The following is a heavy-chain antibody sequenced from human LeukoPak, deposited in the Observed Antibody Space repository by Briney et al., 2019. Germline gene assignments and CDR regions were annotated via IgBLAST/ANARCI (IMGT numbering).Heavy chain of an antibody. Sequence: GGSLRLSCAASGFPFTSGFTFSDYYMSWIRQAPGKGLEWVSYISSTSAYTSYADSVKGRFTISRDNANNPLFLQMNGLRAEDTAIYYCARGGTGAFDYWGQGTLVTVSS. CDR1: GFPFTSGFTFSDYY. V-gene: IGHV3-11*06. CDR2: ISSTSAYT. CDR3: ARGGTGAFDY. D-gene: IGHD2-8*02. J-gene: IGHJ4*02.